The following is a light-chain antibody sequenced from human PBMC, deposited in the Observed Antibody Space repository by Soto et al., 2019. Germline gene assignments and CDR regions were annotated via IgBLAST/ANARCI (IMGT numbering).Light chain of an antibody. V-gene: IGKV3-15*01. CDR2: GAS. CDR1: QSVGNN. CDR3: KQDESWPLLFP. Sequence: TQSAAAVSVSQGERATLYCRASQSVGNNLAWYQQKPGQAPSLVIVGASVRATGVPDRFSGSGSGTEFTLSISNLQSEDAAVYHCKQDESWPLLFPFGQGT. J-gene: IGKJ2*01.